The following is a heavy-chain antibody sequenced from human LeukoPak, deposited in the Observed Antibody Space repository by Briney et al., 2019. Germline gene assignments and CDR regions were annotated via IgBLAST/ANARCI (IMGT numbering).Heavy chain of an antibody. D-gene: IGHD1-14*01. J-gene: IGHJ4*02. Sequence: SETLSLTCIVSGGSTSSISHHWGWIRQPPGKGLEWIASIYYAGNTYYNPSLKSRLTISIDTSKNQFSLKLSSVTAADTAVYYCTRETNSAVDYWGQGTLVTVS. CDR3: TRETNSAVDY. V-gene: IGHV4-39*02. CDR1: GGSTSSISHH. CDR2: IYYAGNT.